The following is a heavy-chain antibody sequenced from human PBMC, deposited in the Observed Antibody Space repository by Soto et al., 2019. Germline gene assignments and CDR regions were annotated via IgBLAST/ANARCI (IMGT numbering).Heavy chain of an antibody. J-gene: IGHJ4*02. V-gene: IGHV3-33*01. CDR3: ARDAVIVVDSYFDY. CDR2: IWYDGSNK. Sequence: GGSLRLSCAASGFTFSSYGMHWVRQAPGKGLEWVAVIWYDGSNKYYADSVKGRFTISRDNSKNTLYLQMNSLRAEDTAVYYCARDAVIVVDSYFDYWGQGTLVTVSS. CDR1: GFTFSSYG. D-gene: IGHD3-22*01.